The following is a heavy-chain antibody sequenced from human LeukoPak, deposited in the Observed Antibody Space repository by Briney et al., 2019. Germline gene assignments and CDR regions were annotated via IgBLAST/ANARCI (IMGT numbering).Heavy chain of an antibody. V-gene: IGHV3-23*01. CDR2: ISGSGGNT. CDR1: GFTFGSYA. Sequence: GGSLRLSCAASGFTFGSYAMSWVRQAPGKGLEWVSAISGSGGNTYYADSVKGRFTISRDNSKYTLYLQMNSLRAEDTAVYYCAKDRRAGTTPGAFDIWGQGTMVTVSS. CDR3: AKDRRAGTTPGAFDI. J-gene: IGHJ3*02. D-gene: IGHD1-7*01.